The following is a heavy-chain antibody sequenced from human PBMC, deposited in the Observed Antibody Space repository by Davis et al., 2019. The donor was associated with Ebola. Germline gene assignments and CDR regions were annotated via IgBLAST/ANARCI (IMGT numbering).Heavy chain of an antibody. J-gene: IGHJ4*02. CDR2: INHSVGT. CDR1: GVSFSDSY. Sequence: PSETLSLTCSVYGVSFSDSYYSWIRLPPGKELEWIGEINHSVGTNYNLSLESRLTMSVDTSKNHFSLKLSSVTAADTAVYYCVTYGADHLFNNWGQGTLVTVSS. CDR3: VTYGADHLFNN. D-gene: IGHD4/OR15-4a*01. V-gene: IGHV4-34*10.